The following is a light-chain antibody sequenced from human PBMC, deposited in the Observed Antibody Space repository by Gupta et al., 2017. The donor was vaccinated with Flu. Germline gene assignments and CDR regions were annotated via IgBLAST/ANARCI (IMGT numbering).Light chain of an antibody. V-gene: IGKV4-1*01. CDR3: QQYFSTPPT. Sequence: SLAQRATIRGRPSHSGLHRQSSNDYLAWYQQRPGQAPKLLLYCASTREAGVPDRFSGSGSGTDFTLTISSLQPEDLGVYYCQQYFSTPPTFGQGTQLEI. CDR1: HSGLHRQSSNDY. CDR2: CAS. J-gene: IGKJ5*01.